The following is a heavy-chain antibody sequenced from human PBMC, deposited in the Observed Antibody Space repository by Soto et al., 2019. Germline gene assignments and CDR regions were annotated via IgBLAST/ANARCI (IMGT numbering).Heavy chain of an antibody. Sequence: PGGSLILSCAASGFTFSSYWMHWVRQAPGKGLVWVSRINSDGSSTSYADSVKGRFTISRDNAKNTLYLQMNSLRAEDTAVYYCARDRIAIYTYYYGMDVWGQGTTVTVSS. V-gene: IGHV3-74*01. CDR2: INSDGSST. J-gene: IGHJ6*02. CDR3: ARDRIAIYTYYYGMDV. CDR1: GFTFSSYW. D-gene: IGHD3-3*01.